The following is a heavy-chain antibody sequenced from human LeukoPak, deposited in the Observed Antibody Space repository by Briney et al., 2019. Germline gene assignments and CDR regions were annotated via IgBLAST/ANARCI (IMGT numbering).Heavy chain of an antibody. CDR2: IKLNGSVN. J-gene: IGHJ4*02. CDR3: ARGEILSPYYDGAGSYFSDY. V-gene: IGHV3-7*03. Sequence: GGSLRLSCAGSGFTFSNYLMSWVRQAPGKGLEWVANIKLNGSVNYNVDSVKGRFTISRDNAQKSLYLHMNSLRAEDTALYYCARGEILSPYYDGAGSYFSDYWGQGTLVTVSS. D-gene: IGHD3-10*01. CDR1: GFTFSNYL.